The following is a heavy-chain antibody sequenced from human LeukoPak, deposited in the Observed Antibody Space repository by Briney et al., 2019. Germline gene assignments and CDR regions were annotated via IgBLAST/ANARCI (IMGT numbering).Heavy chain of an antibody. CDR3: ARDLYRIVVVPHYFDY. CDR2: IKKDGSEK. V-gene: IGHV3-7*01. CDR1: GYSISSGY. J-gene: IGHJ4*02. D-gene: IGHD3-22*01. Sequence: PSETLSLTCTVSGYSISSGYFWGWIRQPPGKGLEWVANIKKDGSEKYYVDSVKGRFTISRDNAKNSLYLQMNSLRAEDTAVYYCARDLYRIVVVPHYFDYWGQGTLVTVSS.